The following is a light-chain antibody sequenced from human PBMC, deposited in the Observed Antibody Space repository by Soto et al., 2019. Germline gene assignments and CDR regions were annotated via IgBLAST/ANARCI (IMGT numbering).Light chain of an antibody. CDR2: GAS. J-gene: IGKJ1*01. CDR3: HQYGSSSWT. CDR1: QSVSSN. V-gene: IGKV3-20*01. Sequence: EIVLPQSPGTLSLSPGERAPLSCRASQSVSSNLAWYQQKPGQAPRLLIYGASSRATGIPDRFSGSGSGTDFTLTISRLEPEDFAVYYCHQYGSSSWTFGQGTKVDIK.